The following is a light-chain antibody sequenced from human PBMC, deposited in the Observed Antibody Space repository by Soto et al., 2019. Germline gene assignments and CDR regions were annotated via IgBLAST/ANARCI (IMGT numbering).Light chain of an antibody. J-gene: IGKJ5*01. CDR3: QQYYSTMIT. CDR2: WAS. V-gene: IGKV4-1*01. Sequence: DIVMTQSPDSLAVSLGERATINCKSSQSVLYRSNNKNNLAWYQQRQGQPPKLLIYWASTRESGVPDRLSGSGSGTDFTLTISSLQAEDVAVYYCQQYYSTMITFGQGTRLEIK. CDR1: QSVLYRSNNKNN.